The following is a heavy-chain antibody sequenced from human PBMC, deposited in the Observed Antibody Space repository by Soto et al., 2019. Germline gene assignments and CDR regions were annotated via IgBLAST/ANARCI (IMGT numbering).Heavy chain of an antibody. CDR2: INHSGST. J-gene: IGHJ5*01. V-gene: IGHV4-34*01. D-gene: IGHD2-21*02. CDR3: ARGKFDDCGNSWLKWFDP. Sequence: QVQLQQWGAGLLKPSETLSLTYAVYGGSFSGYYWSWIRQPTGKGLEWIGEINHSGSTNYNPSLKSRVTISVDTLKNQFSLKLSSVTVADTAVYYGARGKFDDCGNSWLKWFDPWGQGTLVTVSS. CDR1: GGSFSGYY.